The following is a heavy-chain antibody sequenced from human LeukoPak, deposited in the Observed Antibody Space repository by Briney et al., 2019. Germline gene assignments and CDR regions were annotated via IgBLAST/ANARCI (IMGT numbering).Heavy chain of an antibody. CDR3: ASGADYSNYYFDY. J-gene: IGHJ4*02. Sequence: SETLSLTCTVSGGSMNYYYWTWIRQHPGKGLEWIGYIYYSGSTNYNPSLKSRVTISVDTSKNQFSLKLSSVTAADTAVYYCASGADYSNYYFDYWGQGTLVTVSS. D-gene: IGHD4-11*01. CDR1: GGSMNYYY. V-gene: IGHV4-59*01. CDR2: IYYSGST.